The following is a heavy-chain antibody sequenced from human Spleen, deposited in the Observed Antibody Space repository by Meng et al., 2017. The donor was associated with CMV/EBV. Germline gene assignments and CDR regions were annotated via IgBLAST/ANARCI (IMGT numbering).Heavy chain of an antibody. CDR2: IYYSGST. V-gene: IGHV4-30-4*08. CDR3: AREGSYYYDSSGLDY. D-gene: IGHD3-22*01. J-gene: IGHJ4*02. Sequence: QGQLQESGPGLVKPSETLSLTCTVSGGSISSGDYYWSWIRQPPGKGLEWIGYIYYSGSTYYNPSLKSRVTISVDTSKNQFSLKLSSVTAADTAVYYCAREGSYYYDSSGLDYWGQGTLVTASS. CDR1: GGSISSGDYY.